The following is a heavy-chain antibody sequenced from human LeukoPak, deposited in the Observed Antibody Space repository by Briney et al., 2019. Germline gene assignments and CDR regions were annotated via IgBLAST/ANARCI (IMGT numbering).Heavy chain of an antibody. J-gene: IGHJ4*02. Sequence: SSETLSLTCTVSGGSISSSSAYRGWTRQPPGKGLEWIGSIYYSKNTYYNPSLKSRVTISADTPKNQFSLTLGSVSATDTAVYYCVSPRGFSYGYFDYWGQGTLVTVSS. V-gene: IGHV4-39*01. CDR1: GGSISSSSAY. D-gene: IGHD5-18*01. CDR3: VSPRGFSYGYFDY. CDR2: IYYSKNT.